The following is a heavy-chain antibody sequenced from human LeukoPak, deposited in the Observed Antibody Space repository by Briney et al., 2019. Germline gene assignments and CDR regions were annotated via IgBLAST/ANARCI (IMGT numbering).Heavy chain of an antibody. CDR1: GGSISSYY. J-gene: IGHJ4*02. CDR2: IYYSGST. CDR3: ARDLNCSSTSCHSLDH. Sequence: SETLSLTCTVSGGSISSYYWRWIRQPPGKGLEWIGYIYYSGSTNYNPSLKSRVTISVDTSKNQFSLNLSSVTAADTAVYYCARDLNCSSTSCHSLDHWGQGTLVTVSS. V-gene: IGHV4-59*01. D-gene: IGHD2-2*01.